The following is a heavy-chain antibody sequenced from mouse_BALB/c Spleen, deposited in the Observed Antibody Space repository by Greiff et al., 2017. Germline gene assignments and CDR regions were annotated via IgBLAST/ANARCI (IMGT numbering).Heavy chain of an antibody. CDR3: ARSGKLRYDEVWFAY. CDR2: ISYSGST. J-gene: IGHJ3*01. CDR1: GYSITSDYA. D-gene: IGHD2-14*01. V-gene: IGHV3-2*02. Sequence: DVKLQESGPGLVKPSQSLSLTCTVTGYSITSDYAWNWIRQFPGNKLEWMGYISYSGSTSYNPSLKSRISITRDTSKNQFFLQLNSVTTEDTATYYCARSGKLRYDEVWFAYWGQGTLVTVSA.